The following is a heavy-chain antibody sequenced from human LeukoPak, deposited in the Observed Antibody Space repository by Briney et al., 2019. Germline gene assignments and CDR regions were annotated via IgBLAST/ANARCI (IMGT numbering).Heavy chain of an antibody. V-gene: IGHV3-20*04. CDR2: INWNGGST. D-gene: IGHD3-22*01. J-gene: IGHJ4*02. Sequence: GGSLRLSCAASGFXFDDYGMSWVRQAPGKGLEWVSGINWNGGSTGYADSVKGRFTISRDNAKNSLYLQMNSLRAEDTALYYCARYPTYYYDSSGYKEGSYFDYWGQGTLVTVSS. CDR3: ARYPTYYYDSSGYKEGSYFDY. CDR1: GFXFDDYG.